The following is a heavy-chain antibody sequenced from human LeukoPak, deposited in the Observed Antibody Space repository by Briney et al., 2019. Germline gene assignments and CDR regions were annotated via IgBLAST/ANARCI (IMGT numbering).Heavy chain of an antibody. J-gene: IGHJ4*02. Sequence: GGSLRLSCAASGFTFSSYSMNWVRQAPGKGLEWVSSITSSSSDIYYADSVKGRFTISRDNAKNSLYLQMNSLRAKDTAVYYCARAPRVGATSSDYWGQGTLVTVSS. CDR2: ITSSSSDI. V-gene: IGHV3-21*01. D-gene: IGHD1-26*01. CDR1: GFTFSSYS. CDR3: ARAPRVGATSSDY.